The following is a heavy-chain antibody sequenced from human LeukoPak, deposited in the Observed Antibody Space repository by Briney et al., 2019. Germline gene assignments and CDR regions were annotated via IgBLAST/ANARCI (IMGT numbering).Heavy chain of an antibody. CDR3: AKDVGVAYFDY. V-gene: IGHV3-30*18. D-gene: IGHD2-15*01. J-gene: IGHJ4*02. CDR2: ISYDGSNK. Sequence: PATSLRLSCVTSGLTFTNHGFHWLRQAPGKGLEWVAVISYDGSNKYYADSVKGRFTISRDNSKNTLYLQMNSLRAEDTAVYYCAKDVGVAYFDYWGQGTLVTVSS. CDR1: GLTFTNHG.